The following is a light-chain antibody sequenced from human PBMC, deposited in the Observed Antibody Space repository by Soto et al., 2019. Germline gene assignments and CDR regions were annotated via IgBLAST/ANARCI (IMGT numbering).Light chain of an antibody. Sequence: EIVLTQSPATLSLSPGERATLSCRASQSVGNYLVWYQLKPGQAPRLLIYDASNRATDIPARFSGSGSGTDSTLTISSLEPEDCAVYYCQQRSSWPLTFGGGTKVEIK. CDR2: DAS. J-gene: IGKJ4*01. CDR3: QQRSSWPLT. V-gene: IGKV3-11*01. CDR1: QSVGNY.